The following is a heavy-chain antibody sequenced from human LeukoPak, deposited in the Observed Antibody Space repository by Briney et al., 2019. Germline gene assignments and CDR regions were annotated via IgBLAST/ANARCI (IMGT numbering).Heavy chain of an antibody. J-gene: IGHJ3*02. CDR3: ARTMYSSGWYAGGAFDI. V-gene: IGHV3-7*01. Sequence: AGSLRLSCAASGFTFSSYWMGWVRHAQGQVREWVANTKQDGSEKYHVDSVKGRFTISRDNAKTPLYLQMNSLRAEDTAVYYCARTMYSSGWYAGGAFDIRGQGTMVTVSS. D-gene: IGHD6-19*01. CDR1: GFTFSSYW. CDR2: TKQDGSEK.